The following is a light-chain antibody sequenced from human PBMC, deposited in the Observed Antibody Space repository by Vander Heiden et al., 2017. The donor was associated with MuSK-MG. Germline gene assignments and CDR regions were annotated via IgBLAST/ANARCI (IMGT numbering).Light chain of an antibody. V-gene: IGKV1-39*01. CDR2: AAS. CDR1: QSISSY. CDR3: RQSYSTPRVT. J-gene: IGKJ2*01. Sequence: DIQMTQSTSSLSASVGDRVTITRRASQSISSYLNWYQQKPGKAPKLLIYAASSLQSGVPSRFSGSGSGTDFTLTISSLQPEDFATYYCRQSYSTPRVTFGQGTKLEIK.